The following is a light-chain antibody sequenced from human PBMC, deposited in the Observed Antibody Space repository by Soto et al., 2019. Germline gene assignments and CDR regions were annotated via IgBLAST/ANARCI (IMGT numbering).Light chain of an antibody. CDR2: GVS. V-gene: IGKV3-20*01. CDR3: QQYGTSPFT. Sequence: VLTQSPDTLSLSPGERATLSCRASERISSNFLAWYQQRPGQAPRLLIYGVSTRASGIPDRFSGSGSGTDFALTISRLEPEDFAVFYCQQYGTSPFTFGPGTTVEIK. J-gene: IGKJ3*01. CDR1: ERISSNF.